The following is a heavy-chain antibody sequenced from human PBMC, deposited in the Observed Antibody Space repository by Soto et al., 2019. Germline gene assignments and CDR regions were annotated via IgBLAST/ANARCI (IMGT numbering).Heavy chain of an antibody. CDR3: ARGNHRWLQLWYFDL. V-gene: IGHV1-69*12. J-gene: IGHJ2*01. CDR1: GGTFSSST. Sequence: QVQLVQSGAEVKKPVSSVTVSCKASGGTFSSSTISWVRQAPGQGLEWMGGIIPIFGTANYAQKFQGRVTMTADESTSTAYMELSSLRSEDTAVYYCARGNHRWLQLWYFDLWGRGTLVTVSS. D-gene: IGHD5-12*01. CDR2: IIPIFGTA.